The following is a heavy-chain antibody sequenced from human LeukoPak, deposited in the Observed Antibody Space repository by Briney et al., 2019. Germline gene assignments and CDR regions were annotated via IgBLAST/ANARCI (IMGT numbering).Heavy chain of an antibody. CDR2: IYYTGST. CDR1: GGSISTYY. CDR3: ARAPAGDYFDY. V-gene: IGHV4-59*01. J-gene: IGHJ4*02. Sequence: PSETLSLTCTVSGGSISTYYWSWIRQPPGKGLEWIGYIYYTGSTNYNPSLKSRVTISVDTSKNQFSLKLSSVTDADTAVYFCARAPAGDYFDYWGQGTLVTVSS. D-gene: IGHD2-2*01.